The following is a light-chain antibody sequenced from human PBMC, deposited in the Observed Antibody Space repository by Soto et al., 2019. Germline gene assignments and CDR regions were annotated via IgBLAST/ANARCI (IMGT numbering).Light chain of an antibody. CDR3: QQSYSTPFT. CDR2: AAS. V-gene: IGKV1-39*01. Sequence: DIQMTQSPSSLSTSVGDRVTLTCRASQNISNYLNWYQQKPGKAPKLLIYAASSLQSGVPSSFSGSGSGTDFTLTISSLQPEEFATYYCQQSYSTPFTFGPGTKVDIK. CDR1: QNISNY. J-gene: IGKJ3*01.